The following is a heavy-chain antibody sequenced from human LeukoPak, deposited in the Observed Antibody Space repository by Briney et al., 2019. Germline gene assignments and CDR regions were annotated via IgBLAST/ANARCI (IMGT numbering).Heavy chain of an antibody. V-gene: IGHV3-9*01. CDR1: GFTFDDYD. CDR2: IIWNSGSI. J-gene: IGHJ4*02. D-gene: IGHD2-8*01. Sequence: SLILFSGASGFTFDDYDMHWVRQAPGRGRVWVIGIIWNSGSISYTDSVKSRFTISRGNSKNSLYLQMNCLSAEDTALYYWAKGRALSCTFFDYWGEGALVTDSS. CDR3: AKGRALSCTFFDY.